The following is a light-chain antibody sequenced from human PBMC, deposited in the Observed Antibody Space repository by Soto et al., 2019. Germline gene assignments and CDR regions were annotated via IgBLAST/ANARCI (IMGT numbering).Light chain of an antibody. CDR3: QQYDDYPLT. J-gene: IGKJ4*01. Sequence: DIQMTQSPSSLSASVGDRVTITCRASQGINSRFGWYQQKPEKVRKSLIYAASNLQTGVPSRFSGSGSGTDFTLTINDLQPEDFATYYCQQYDDYPLTFGGGTKVEIK. CDR1: QGINSR. V-gene: IGKV1D-16*01. CDR2: AAS.